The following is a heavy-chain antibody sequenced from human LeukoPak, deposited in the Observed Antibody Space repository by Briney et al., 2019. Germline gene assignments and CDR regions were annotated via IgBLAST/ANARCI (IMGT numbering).Heavy chain of an antibody. D-gene: IGHD5-18*01. J-gene: IGHJ6*02. Sequence: SETLSLTCAVYGGSFSGYYWSWIRQPPGKGLEWIGEINHSGSTNYNPSLKSRVTISVDTSKNQFSLKLSSVTAADTAVYYCARLRYSYSKRYYYYGMDVWGQGTTVTVSS. CDR2: INHSGST. CDR3: ARLRYSYSKRYYYYGMDV. V-gene: IGHV4-34*01. CDR1: GGSFSGYY.